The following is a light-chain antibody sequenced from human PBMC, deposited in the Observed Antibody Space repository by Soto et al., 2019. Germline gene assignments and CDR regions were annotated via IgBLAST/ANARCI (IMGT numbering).Light chain of an antibody. V-gene: IGLV1-44*01. CDR2: RDN. CDR3: AAWDDSLNGCV. Sequence: QSVLTQPPSASGTPGQRVTISCSGSSSNIGTYSVSWYQQFPGTAPRLLIYRDNQRPSGVPDRFSASKSGASASLAISGLQSEDEADFYCAAWDDSLNGCVFGTGTKLTVL. J-gene: IGLJ1*01. CDR1: SSNIGTYS.